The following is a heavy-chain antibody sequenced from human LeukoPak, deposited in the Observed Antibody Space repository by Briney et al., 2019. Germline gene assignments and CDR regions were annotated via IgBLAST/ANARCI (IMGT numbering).Heavy chain of an antibody. V-gene: IGHV3-30*03. CDR1: GFTFSSYG. CDR2: ISYDGSNK. J-gene: IGHJ4*02. CDR3: ARHGGNSLTYLDY. Sequence: GGSLRLSCAASGFTFSSYGMHWVRQAPGKGLEWVAVISYDGSNKYYADSVKGRFTISRDNSKNTLYLQMNSLRAEDTAVYYCARHGGNSLTYLDYWGQGTLVTVSS. D-gene: IGHD4-23*01.